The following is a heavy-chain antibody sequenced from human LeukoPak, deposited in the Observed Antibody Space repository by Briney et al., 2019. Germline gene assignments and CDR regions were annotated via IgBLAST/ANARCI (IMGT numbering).Heavy chain of an antibody. Sequence: PGGSLRLSCAASGLTFSSYWMHWVRQAPGKGLVWVSRINSDGSSTSYADSVKGRFTISRDNAKNTLYLQMNSLRAEDTAVYYCARPDYGGNRYAFDIWGQGTMVTVSS. CDR1: GLTFSSYW. D-gene: IGHD4-23*01. J-gene: IGHJ3*02. V-gene: IGHV3-74*01. CDR2: INSDGSST. CDR3: ARPDYGGNRYAFDI.